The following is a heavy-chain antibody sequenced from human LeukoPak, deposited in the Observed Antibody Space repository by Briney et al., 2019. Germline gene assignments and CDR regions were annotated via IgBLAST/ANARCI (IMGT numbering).Heavy chain of an antibody. CDR2: ISGSGGSK. J-gene: IGHJ4*02. CDR3: AKDIVFPFSGSYDY. CDR1: GFTFSSYV. V-gene: IGHV3-23*01. D-gene: IGHD3-10*01. Sequence: GGSLRLSCAASGFTFSSYVMTWVRQAPGKGLEWVSVISGSGGSKYYADAVEGRFTISRDDSKNTLYLQMNSLRAEDTALYYCAKDIVFPFSGSYDYWGQGTLVTVSS.